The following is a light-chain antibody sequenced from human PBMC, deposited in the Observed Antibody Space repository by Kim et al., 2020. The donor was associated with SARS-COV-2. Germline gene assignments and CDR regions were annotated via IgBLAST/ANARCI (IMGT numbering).Light chain of an antibody. CDR1: QTSNTF. Sequence: DVQMTQSPSSLPASVGDRVTITCRASQTSNTFLNWYQQKTGRPPQLLIYGASTLQTGVPSRFSGSGSGTDFTLTNSSLQPEEFATYNCQQNYSTPPTFGGGTKVDIK. CDR2: GAS. CDR3: QQNYSTPPT. V-gene: IGKV1-39*01. J-gene: IGKJ4*01.